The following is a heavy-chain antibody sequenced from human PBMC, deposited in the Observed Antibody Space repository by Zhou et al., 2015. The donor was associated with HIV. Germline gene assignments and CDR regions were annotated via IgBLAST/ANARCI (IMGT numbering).Heavy chain of an antibody. V-gene: IGHV1-69*12. CDR1: GGTFSSYA. CDR3: ARDPYSGYDLTPPFDY. J-gene: IGHJ4*02. D-gene: IGHD5-12*01. Sequence: QVQLVQSGAEVKKPGSSVKVSCKASGGTFSSYAISWVRQAPGQGLEWMGGIIPIFGTANYAQKFQGRVTITADESTSTAYMELSSLRSEDTAVYYCARDPYSGYDLTPPFDYWGQGTLVTVSS. CDR2: IIPIFGTA.